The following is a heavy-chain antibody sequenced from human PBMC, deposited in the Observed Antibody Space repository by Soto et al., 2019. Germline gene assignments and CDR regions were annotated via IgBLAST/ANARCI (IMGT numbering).Heavy chain of an antibody. CDR3: ASRITMIVVETATTVFGMDV. CDR2: IDPSDSYT. Sequence: PGEPQQISSKGSEYNFISYWISWMRKKTGKGLEWMGRIDPSDSYTNYSPSFQGHVTISADKSISTAYLQWSSLKASDTAMYYCASRITMIVVETATTVFGMDVWGQGTTVTVSS. J-gene: IGHJ6*02. V-gene: IGHV5-10-1*01. D-gene: IGHD3-22*01. CDR1: EYNFISYW.